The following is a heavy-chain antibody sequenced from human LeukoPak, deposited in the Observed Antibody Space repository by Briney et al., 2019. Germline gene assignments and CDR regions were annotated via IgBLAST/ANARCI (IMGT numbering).Heavy chain of an antibody. CDR1: GFTFSSYE. J-gene: IGHJ5*02. Sequence: GGSLRLSCAASGFTFSSYELNWVRQAPGKGLEWVSYISSSGSTIYYADSVKGRFTISRDNAKNSLYLQMNSLRAEDTAVYYCATGGVTMVRGVIDWFDPWGQGTLVTVSS. D-gene: IGHD3-10*01. CDR3: ATGGVTMVRGVIDWFDP. V-gene: IGHV3-48*03. CDR2: ISSSGSTI.